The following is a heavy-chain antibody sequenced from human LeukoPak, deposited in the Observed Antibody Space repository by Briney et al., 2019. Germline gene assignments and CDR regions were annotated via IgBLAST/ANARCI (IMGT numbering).Heavy chain of an antibody. V-gene: IGHV3-7*04. CDR3: ARGDLGAFDV. Sequence: PGGSLRLSCAASGFTFSSYWMSWVRQAPGKGLEWVANIKHDGSEKDYVDSVKGRFTISRDNAKSSLYLQMNSLRAEDTAVYYCARGDLGAFDVWGQGTMVTVSS. J-gene: IGHJ3*01. D-gene: IGHD2-21*02. CDR2: IKHDGSEK. CDR1: GFTFSSYW.